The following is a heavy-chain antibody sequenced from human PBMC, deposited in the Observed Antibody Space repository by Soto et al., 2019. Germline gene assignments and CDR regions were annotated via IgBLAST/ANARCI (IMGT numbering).Heavy chain of an antibody. D-gene: IGHD3-22*01. CDR3: ARGRYYYDSSGYYDY. CDR2: IIPIFGTA. CDR1: GGTFSSYA. Sequence: SVKVSCKASGGTFSSYAISWVRQAPGQGLEWMGGIIPIFGTANYAQKFQGRVTITADESTSTAYMELSSLRSEDTAVYYCARGRYYYDSSGYYDYSGQGTLVTVSS. V-gene: IGHV1-69*13. J-gene: IGHJ4*02.